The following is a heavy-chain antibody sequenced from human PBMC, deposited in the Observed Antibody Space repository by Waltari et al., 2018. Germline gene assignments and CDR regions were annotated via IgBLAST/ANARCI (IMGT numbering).Heavy chain of an antibody. CDR2: VRNDGGSK. D-gene: IGHD1-26*01. CDR3: VKGGTSFDY. CDR1: GFIFGPYD. V-gene: IGHV3-30*02. J-gene: IGHJ4*02. Sequence: QVQLVESGGGLVQPGGSLRRPWTASGFIFGPYDLPGVRQAPGKGLEWLSFVRNDGGSKYLADSVKGRFTISRDNSKNTVFLQLNSLRPEDTGLYYCVKGGTSFDYWGQGARVTVTS.